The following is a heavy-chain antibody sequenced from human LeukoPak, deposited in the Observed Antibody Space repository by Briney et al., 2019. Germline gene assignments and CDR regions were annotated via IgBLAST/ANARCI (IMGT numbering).Heavy chain of an antibody. CDR2: IYTSGST. J-gene: IGHJ4*02. CDR3: ARDIRGYSYGYSFDY. D-gene: IGHD5-18*01. Sequence: SETLSLTCTVSGGSISSYYWSWIRQPAGKELEWIGRIYTSGSTNYNPSLKSRVTMSVDTSKNQFSLKLSSVTAADTAVYYCARDIRGYSYGYSFDYWGQGTLVTVSS. V-gene: IGHV4-4*07. CDR1: GGSISSYY.